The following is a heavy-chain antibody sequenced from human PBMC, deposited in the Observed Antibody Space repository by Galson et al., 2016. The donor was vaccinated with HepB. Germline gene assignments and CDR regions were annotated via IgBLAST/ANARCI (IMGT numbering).Heavy chain of an antibody. J-gene: IGHJ3*01. D-gene: IGHD6-19*01. Sequence: SLRLSCAASEFTFSAYSMNWVRQAPGKGLEWVSIITSSSATIYYADSVKGRFTVSRDDGKKSMYLQMNSLRDEDTAVYYCARRFNGWETDALDLWGQGTMVTVSS. CDR2: ITSSSATI. CDR3: ARRFNGWETDALDL. V-gene: IGHV3-48*02. CDR1: EFTFSAYS.